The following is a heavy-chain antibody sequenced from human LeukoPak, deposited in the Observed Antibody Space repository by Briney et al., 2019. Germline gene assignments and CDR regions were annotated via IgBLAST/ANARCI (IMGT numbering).Heavy chain of an antibody. CDR2: ISPDGIDK. CDR3: AAGITWSDY. V-gene: IGHV3-33*01. J-gene: IGHJ4*02. D-gene: IGHD2-8*02. Sequence: PGRSLRLSCVTSGFSFRSYGMHWVRQAPRKGLEWVALISPDGIDKYFTDSVRGRFTISRDNSRSTLFLQMNSLRVDDTAVYYCAAGITWSDYWGQGTLVTVSP. CDR1: GFSFRSYG.